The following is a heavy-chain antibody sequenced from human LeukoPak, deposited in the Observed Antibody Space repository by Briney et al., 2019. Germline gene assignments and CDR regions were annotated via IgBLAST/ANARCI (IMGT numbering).Heavy chain of an antibody. Sequence: ASVKVSCKASGYTFTGYYMHWVRQAPGQGLEWMGWINPNSGGTNYAQKFQGRVTMTRDTSISTAHMELSRLRSDDTAVYYCARDAPPLRYLDYWGQGTLVTVSS. CDR2: INPNSGGT. CDR1: GYTFTGYY. J-gene: IGHJ4*02. CDR3: ARDAPPLRYLDY. V-gene: IGHV1-2*02. D-gene: IGHD3-9*01.